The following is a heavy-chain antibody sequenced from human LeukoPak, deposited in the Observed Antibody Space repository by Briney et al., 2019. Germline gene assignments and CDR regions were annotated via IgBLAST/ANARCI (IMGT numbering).Heavy chain of an antibody. D-gene: IGHD3-22*01. Sequence: SETLSLTCSVSGDSVSRSDSYWDWIRQPPWKGLEWIGTIYYSGRTYYSPSLRSRVTMSVDPSNNQFSLHLRSVTAADTALYYCARRRYYDGSGYLEWGQGTLLSVSS. J-gene: IGHJ1*01. CDR3: ARRRYYDGSGYLE. CDR2: IYYSGRT. CDR1: GDSVSRSDSY. V-gene: IGHV4-39*01.